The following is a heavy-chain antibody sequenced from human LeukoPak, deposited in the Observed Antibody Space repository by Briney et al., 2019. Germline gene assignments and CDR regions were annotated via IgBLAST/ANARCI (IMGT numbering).Heavy chain of an antibody. CDR3: ARVLGSHSRERYCSSTSCSLYYYYYMDV. CDR2: IYTSGST. Sequence: SETLSLTCTVSGGSISSGSYYWSWIRQPAGKALEWIGRIYTSGSTNYNPSLKSRVTISVDASKDQFSLKLSSVTAADTAVYYCARVLGSHSRERYCSSTSCSLYYYYYMDVWGKGTTVTVSS. CDR1: GGSISSGSYY. V-gene: IGHV4-61*02. J-gene: IGHJ6*03. D-gene: IGHD2-2*01.